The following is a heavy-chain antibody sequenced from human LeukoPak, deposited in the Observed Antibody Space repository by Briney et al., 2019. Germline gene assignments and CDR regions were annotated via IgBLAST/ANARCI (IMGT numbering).Heavy chain of an antibody. V-gene: IGHV3-23*01. CDR3: AKDRHSSGWRSNYFDY. CDR1: GFTFSSYA. Sequence: GGSLRLSCAASGFTFSSYAMSWVRQAPGKGLEWVSASSGSGGSTYYADSVKGRFTISRDNSKNTLYLQMNSLRAEDTAVYYCAKDRHSSGWRSNYFDYWGQGTLVTVSS. D-gene: IGHD6-19*01. J-gene: IGHJ4*02. CDR2: SSGSGGST.